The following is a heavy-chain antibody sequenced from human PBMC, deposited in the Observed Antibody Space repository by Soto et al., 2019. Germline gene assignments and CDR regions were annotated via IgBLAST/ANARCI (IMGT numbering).Heavy chain of an antibody. J-gene: IGHJ4*02. CDR2: SNAGNGNT. CDR3: ARLYYDSSGYDY. D-gene: IGHD3-22*01. Sequence: ASVKVSCKASGYTFTSFTIHWVRQAPGQRLEWMGWSNAGNGNTKYSQKFQGRVTITRDTSASTAYMELSSLRSEDTAVYYCARLYYDSSGYDYWGQGTLVTVSS. V-gene: IGHV1-3*01. CDR1: GYTFTSFT.